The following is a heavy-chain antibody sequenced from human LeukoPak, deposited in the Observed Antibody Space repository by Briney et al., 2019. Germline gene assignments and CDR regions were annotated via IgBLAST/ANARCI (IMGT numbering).Heavy chain of an antibody. D-gene: IGHD3-22*01. CDR3: ATAPKYYYDSSGYYYSDY. CDR2: FDPEDGET. V-gene: IGHV1-24*01. Sequence: GASVKVSRKVSGYTLTESSMHWVRQAPGKGLEWMGGFDPEDGETIYAQKFQGRITMTEDTSTDTAYMELSSLRSEDTAVYYCATAPKYYYDSSGYYYSDYWGQGTLVTVSS. J-gene: IGHJ4*02. CDR1: GYTLTESS.